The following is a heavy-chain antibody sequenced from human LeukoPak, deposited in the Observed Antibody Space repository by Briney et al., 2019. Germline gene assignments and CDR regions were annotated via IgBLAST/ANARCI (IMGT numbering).Heavy chain of an antibody. J-gene: IGHJ4*02. V-gene: IGHV1-18*04. CDR3: ARDRRGVIRIPFDY. CDR2: ISAYNGNT. CDR1: GYTFTSYG. D-gene: IGHD3-10*01. Sequence: ASVKVSCKASGYTFTSYGISWVRQAPGQGLEWMGWISAYNGNTNYAQKLQGRVTMTTDTSTSTAYMELRSLRSDDTAVYYCARDRRGVIRIPFDYWGQGTLVTVSS.